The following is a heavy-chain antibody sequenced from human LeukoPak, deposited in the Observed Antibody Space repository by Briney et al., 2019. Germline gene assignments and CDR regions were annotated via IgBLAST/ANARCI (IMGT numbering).Heavy chain of an antibody. J-gene: IGHJ4*02. D-gene: IGHD2-2*02. Sequence: GESLKISCKGSGYSSTSYWIGWVRQMPGKVLEWMGIIYPGDSDTRYSPSFQGQVTISADKSISTAYLQWSSLKASDTAMYYCARNLGYCSSTSCYTPHFDYWGQGTLVTVSS. CDR3: ARNLGYCSSTSCYTPHFDY. V-gene: IGHV5-51*01. CDR1: GYSSTSYW. CDR2: IYPGDSDT.